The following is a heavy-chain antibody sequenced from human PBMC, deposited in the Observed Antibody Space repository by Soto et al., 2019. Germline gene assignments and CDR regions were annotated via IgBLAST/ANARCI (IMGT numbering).Heavy chain of an antibody. Sequence: EVQLLESGGGLVQPGGSLRLSCAASGFTFSNFAFSWVRQAPGKGLEWGSAISGRGDDYYENSVKGRFTISRDNSKNTLYLQMNSLRAEDTAIYYCAKERYYYGSATPTWFDPWGQGTLVTVSS. D-gene: IGHD3-10*01. CDR3: AKERYYYGSATPTWFDP. V-gene: IGHV3-23*01. CDR2: ISGRGDD. CDR1: GFTFSNFA. J-gene: IGHJ5*02.